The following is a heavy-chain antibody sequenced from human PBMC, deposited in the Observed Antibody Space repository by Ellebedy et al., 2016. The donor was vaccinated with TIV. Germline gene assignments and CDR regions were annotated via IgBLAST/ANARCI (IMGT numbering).Heavy chain of an antibody. J-gene: IGHJ6*02. V-gene: IGHV1-18*04. D-gene: IGHD6-13*01. Sequence: ASVKVSCXASGYTFTSYGISWVRQAPGQGLEWMGWISAYNGNTNYAQKLQGRVTMTTDTSTSTAYMELRSLRSDDTAVYYCASPPRIAAAGTQASYYYGMDVWGQGTTVTVSS. CDR2: ISAYNGNT. CDR3: ASPPRIAAAGTQASYYYGMDV. CDR1: GYTFTSYG.